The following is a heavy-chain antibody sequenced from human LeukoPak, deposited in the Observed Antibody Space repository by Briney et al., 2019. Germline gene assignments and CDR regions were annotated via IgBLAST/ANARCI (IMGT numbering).Heavy chain of an antibody. D-gene: IGHD6-13*01. V-gene: IGHV3-21*01. Sequence: GGSLRLSCAASGFTFSSYSMNWVRQAPGKGLEWVSSISSSSSYIYYADSVKGRFTISRDNAKNSLYLQMNSLRAEDTAVYYCARGIAAAGTLFDPWGQGTLVTVSS. CDR2: ISSSSSYI. CDR1: GFTFSSYS. J-gene: IGHJ5*02. CDR3: ARGIAAAGTLFDP.